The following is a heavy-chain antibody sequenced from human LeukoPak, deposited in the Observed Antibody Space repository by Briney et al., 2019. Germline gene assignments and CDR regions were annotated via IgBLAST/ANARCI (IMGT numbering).Heavy chain of an antibody. CDR2: IYYSGNI. CDR1: GVSMNSYY. Sequence: SETLSLTCTVSGVSMNSYYWGWIRQPPGKDLECIGYIYYSGNINYNPSLKSRVTMSLDTSKNQFSLKLTSATAADTAIYYCARGARTPDCWGQGALVTVSS. D-gene: IGHD4-23*01. J-gene: IGHJ4*02. V-gene: IGHV4-59*13. CDR3: ARGARTPDC.